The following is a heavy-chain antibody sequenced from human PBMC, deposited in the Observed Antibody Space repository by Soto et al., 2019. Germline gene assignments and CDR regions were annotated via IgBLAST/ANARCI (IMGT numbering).Heavy chain of an antibody. D-gene: IGHD2-2*01. CDR3: ARDRGNIVVVPAAIELDY. J-gene: IGHJ4*02. CDR1: GFTFSRYG. Sequence: PGGSLRLSCAASGFTFSRYGMHWVRQAPGKGLEWVAVIWYDGSNKYYADSVKGRFTISRDNSKNTLYLQMNSLRAEDTAVYYCARDRGNIVVVPAAIELDYWGQGTLVTVSS. V-gene: IGHV3-33*01. CDR2: IWYDGSNK.